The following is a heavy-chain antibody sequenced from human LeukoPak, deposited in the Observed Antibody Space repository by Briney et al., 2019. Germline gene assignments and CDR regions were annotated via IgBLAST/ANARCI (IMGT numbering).Heavy chain of an antibody. CDR1: GGSISSSSYY. V-gene: IGHV4-39*01. CDR3: ARQKYRPESQHDY. D-gene: IGHD3-16*02. CDR2: IYYSGST. Sequence: PSETLSLTCTVSGGSISSSSYYWGWIRQPAGKGLEWIGSIYYSGSTYYNPSLKSRVTISVDTSKNQFSLKLSSVTAADTAVYYCARQKYRPESQHDYWGQGTLVTVSS. J-gene: IGHJ4*02.